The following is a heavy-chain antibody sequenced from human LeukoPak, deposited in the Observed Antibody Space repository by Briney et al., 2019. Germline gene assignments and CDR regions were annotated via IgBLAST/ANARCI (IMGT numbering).Heavy chain of an antibody. CDR3: AKYKGSSGWYRGEPFDY. Sequence: ASVKVSCKASGYSFTYYYMQWVRQAPGQGLEWMGTINPSGGSTSYAQKFQGRVTMTRDTSTSTVYMEVSSLRSEDTAVYYCAKYKGSSGWYRGEPFDYWGQGTLVTVSS. CDR2: INPSGGST. J-gene: IGHJ4*02. D-gene: IGHD6-19*01. CDR1: GYSFTYYY. V-gene: IGHV1-46*01.